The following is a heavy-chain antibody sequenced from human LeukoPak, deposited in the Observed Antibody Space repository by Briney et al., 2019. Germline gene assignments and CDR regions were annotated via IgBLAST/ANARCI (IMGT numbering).Heavy chain of an antibody. D-gene: IGHD6-13*01. CDR3: ARGRYVTTRGGAAAGFLDY. CDR1: GGSFSGHY. J-gene: IGHJ4*02. V-gene: IGHV4-34*01. Sequence: PSETLSLTCAVSGGSFSGHYWNWIRQPPGRGLEWIGEINHGGSTNYNPSLKSRVTISVDTSQNQFSLRLSSVTAADTAVYYCARGRYVTTRGGAAAGFLDYWGQGTLVTVST. CDR2: INHGGST.